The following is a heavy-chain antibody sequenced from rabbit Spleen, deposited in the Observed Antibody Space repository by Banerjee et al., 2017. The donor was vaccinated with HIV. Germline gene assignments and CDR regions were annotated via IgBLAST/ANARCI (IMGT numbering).Heavy chain of an antibody. CDR3: TRRDNGGTYFGL. CDR2: MHSGSTGT. CDR1: GIDFSSSYW. Sequence: QSLEESGGALVKPGASLTLTCTASGIDFSSSYWICWVRQAPGKGLELSACMHSGSTGTWYASWAKGRFTISKASSTTVTLQMTSLTAADTATYFCTRRDNGGTYFGLWGQGTLVTVS. V-gene: IGHV1S40*01. D-gene: IGHD8-1*01. J-gene: IGHJ3*01.